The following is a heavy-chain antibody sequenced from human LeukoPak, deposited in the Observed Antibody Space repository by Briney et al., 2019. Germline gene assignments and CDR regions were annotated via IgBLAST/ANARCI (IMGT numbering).Heavy chain of an antibody. CDR3: ATQGFCSGGSCYSPYYYYGMDV. CDR2: ISAYNGNT. J-gene: IGHJ6*04. V-gene: IGHV1-18*04. Sequence: ASVKVSCKASGYTFTSYGTSWVRQAPGQGREWMGWISAYNGNTNYAQKLQGRVTMTTDTSTSTAYMELRSLRSDDTAVYYCATQGFCSGGSCYSPYYYYGMDVWGKGTTVTVSS. D-gene: IGHD2-15*01. CDR1: GYTFTSYG.